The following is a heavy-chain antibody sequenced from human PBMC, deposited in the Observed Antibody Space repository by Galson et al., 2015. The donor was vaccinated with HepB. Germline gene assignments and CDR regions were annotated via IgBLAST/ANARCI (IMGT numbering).Heavy chain of an antibody. J-gene: IGHJ3*02. CDR2: IKQDGSEK. Sequence: SLRLSCAASGFTFSNYWMNWVRQAPGKGLGWVANIKQDGSEKHYVESVEGRFTISRDNAKNSVDLQMSSLRAEDTAVYYCARASYGDWGSDAFDIWGQGTMVTVSS. V-gene: IGHV3-7*01. CDR1: GFTFSNYW. D-gene: IGHD4-17*01. CDR3: ARASYGDWGSDAFDI.